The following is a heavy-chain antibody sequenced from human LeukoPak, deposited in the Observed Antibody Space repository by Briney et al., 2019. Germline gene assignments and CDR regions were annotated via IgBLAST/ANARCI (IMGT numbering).Heavy chain of an antibody. CDR2: ISGSGGSA. V-gene: IGHV3-23*01. J-gene: IGHJ4*02. Sequence: PGGSLRLSCAASGFTFSSYAMSWVRQAPEKGLEWVSAISGSGGSAYYADSVKGRFTISRDNSKSTLYLQMNSLRAEDTAVYYCAKVSNGDYVDYWGQGTLVTVSS. D-gene: IGHD4-17*01. CDR3: AKVSNGDYVDY. CDR1: GFTFSSYA.